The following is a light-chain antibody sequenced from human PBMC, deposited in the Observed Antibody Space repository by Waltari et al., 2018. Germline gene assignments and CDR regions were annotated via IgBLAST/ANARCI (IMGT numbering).Light chain of an antibody. CDR1: QSVSSK. J-gene: IGKJ1*01. CDR3: QQYNQWPRT. V-gene: IGKV3-15*01. CDR2: DAS. Sequence: IVITHSLPTLSVCQGESATLSCRASQSVSSKLAWYQQIPGQAPRLHIYDASTRATAIPARFTAGGSGTEFTLSISSLQSEDFAVYYCQQYNQWPRTFGQGTKVEIK.